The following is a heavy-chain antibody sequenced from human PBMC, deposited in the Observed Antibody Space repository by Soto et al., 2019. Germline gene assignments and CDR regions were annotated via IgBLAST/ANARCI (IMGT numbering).Heavy chain of an antibody. V-gene: IGHV3-21*01. CDR1: GFTFSSYS. CDR3: ARLSIVGTRNYYYGMDV. J-gene: IGHJ6*02. D-gene: IGHD1-26*01. CDR2: ISSSSSYI. Sequence: EVQLVESGGGLVKPGGSLRLSCAASGFTFSSYSMNWVRQAPGKGLEWVSSISSSSSYIYYADSVKGRFTIFRDNAKNSLYLQMNSLRAEDTAVYYCARLSIVGTRNYYYGMDVWGQGTTVTVSS.